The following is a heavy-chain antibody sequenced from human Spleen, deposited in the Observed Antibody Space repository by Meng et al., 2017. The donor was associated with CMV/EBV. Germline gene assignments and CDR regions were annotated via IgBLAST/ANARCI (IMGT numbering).Heavy chain of an antibody. CDR2: ISGSSSNI. D-gene: IGHD1-26*01. Sequence: GGSLRLSCAASGFTFNTYTMNWVRQAPGKGLEWVSSISGSSSNIYYADSVKGRFTISRDNSKTTLYLQMNSLRAEDTAVYYCAKAGATLLTPFDYWGQGTLVTVSS. CDR3: AKAGATLLTPFDY. J-gene: IGHJ4*02. V-gene: IGHV3-21*04. CDR1: GFTFNTYT.